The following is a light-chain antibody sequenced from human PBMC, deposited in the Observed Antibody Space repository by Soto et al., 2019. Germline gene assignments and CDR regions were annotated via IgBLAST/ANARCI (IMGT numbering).Light chain of an antibody. V-gene: IGKV1-9*01. CDR3: QQLNSYKYT. J-gene: IGKJ2*01. CDR2: AES. Sequence: DIQLTQSPSFLSASVGDRVTITCRASQGISSYLAWYQQKLGKAPNLLIYAESTLQSGVPSRFSGSGCGTEFTLTISSLQPEDFATYYCQQLNSYKYTFGQGTKLESK. CDR1: QGISSY.